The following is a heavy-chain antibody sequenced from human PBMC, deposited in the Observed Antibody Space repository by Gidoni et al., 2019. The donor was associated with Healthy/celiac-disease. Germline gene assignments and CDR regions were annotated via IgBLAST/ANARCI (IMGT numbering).Heavy chain of an antibody. CDR3: ARGIAVAGPFDY. Sequence: QVQLPQSGPGLVKPSQTLSLTCALSGDRVPSNSAAWHWIRQSPSRGLEWLGRTYYRSKWYNDYAVSVKSRITINPDTSKNQFSLQLNSVTPEDTAVYYCARGIAVAGPFDYWGQGTLVTVSS. CDR1: GDRVPSNSAA. CDR2: TYYRSKWYN. J-gene: IGHJ4*02. V-gene: IGHV6-1*01. D-gene: IGHD6-19*01.